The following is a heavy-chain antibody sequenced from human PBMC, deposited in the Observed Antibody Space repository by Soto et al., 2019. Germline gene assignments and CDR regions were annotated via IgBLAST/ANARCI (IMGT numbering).Heavy chain of an antibody. Sequence: QVQLVESGGGVVQPGRSLRLSCAASGFTFSSYGMHWVRQAPGKGLEWVAVIWYDGSNKYYAESVKGRFTISRDNSKNKLYLQMHSLRAEDTAVYYCARGLAVAVISAAYYFDYWGQGTLVAVSS. CDR1: GFTFSSYG. CDR3: ARGLAVAVISAAYYFDY. D-gene: IGHD6-19*01. V-gene: IGHV3-33*01. CDR2: IWYDGSNK. J-gene: IGHJ4*02.